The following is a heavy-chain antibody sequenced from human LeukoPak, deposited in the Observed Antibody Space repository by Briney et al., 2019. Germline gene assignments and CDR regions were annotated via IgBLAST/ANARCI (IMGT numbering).Heavy chain of an antibody. J-gene: IGHJ4*02. V-gene: IGHV3-23*01. CDR2: ISGNGYTT. Sequence: PGGSLRLSCAASGFTFSSYAMRWVRQPPGKGLEWLSSISGNGYTTYYADSVKGRFTVSRDNSKNTLFLQMNSLRAEDTAVYFCAKGVSSPLYYFDYWGQGALVTVSS. D-gene: IGHD6-13*01. CDR1: GFTFSSYA. CDR3: AKGVSSPLYYFDY.